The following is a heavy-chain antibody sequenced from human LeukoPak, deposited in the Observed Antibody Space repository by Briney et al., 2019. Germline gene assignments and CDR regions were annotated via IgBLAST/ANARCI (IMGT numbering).Heavy chain of an antibody. CDR1: EYSFATYW. J-gene: IGHJ4*02. Sequence: GESLKISCQGSEYSFATYWIAWLRQLPGKGLEWMGIIYPSDSDTRYSPSFQGQVTISADKSIKTAYLQWSSLKASDTAMYYCARPLQGIVGATGFDYWGQGTLVTVSS. CDR2: IYPSDSDT. CDR3: ARPLQGIVGATGFDY. V-gene: IGHV5-51*01. D-gene: IGHD1-26*01.